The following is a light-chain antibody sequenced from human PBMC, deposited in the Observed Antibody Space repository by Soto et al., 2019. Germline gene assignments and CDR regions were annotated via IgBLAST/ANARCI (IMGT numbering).Light chain of an antibody. Sequence: EIVMTQSPATLSVSPGERATLSCRASQSVSSDLAWYQHKPGQAPRLLIYGASTRATGIPVRFSGSGSGTDFTLTISSLQSEDFAVYYCQQYDNWPLTFGGGTKV. CDR3: QQYDNWPLT. J-gene: IGKJ4*01. V-gene: IGKV3-15*01. CDR2: GAS. CDR1: QSVSSD.